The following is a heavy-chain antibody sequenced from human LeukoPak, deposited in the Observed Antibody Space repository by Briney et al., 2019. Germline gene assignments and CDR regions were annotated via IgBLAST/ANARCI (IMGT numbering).Heavy chain of an antibody. CDR3: ARGGRPYYYDSSGYYALDY. Sequence: SVKVSCKASGGTFSSYAISWVRQAPGQGLEWMGGIIPIFGTANYAQKFQGRVTITADESTSTAYMELSSLRSEDTAVYYCARGGRPYYYDSSGYYALDYWGQGTLVTVSS. CDR2: IIPIFGTA. CDR1: GGTFSSYA. J-gene: IGHJ4*02. D-gene: IGHD3-22*01. V-gene: IGHV1-69*13.